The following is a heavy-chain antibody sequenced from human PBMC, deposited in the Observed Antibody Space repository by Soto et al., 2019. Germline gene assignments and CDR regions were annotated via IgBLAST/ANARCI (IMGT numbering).Heavy chain of an antibody. CDR3: CKGFEATRDNYYYYGMDV. Sequence: PGGSLRLSCAASGFTFDDYTMHWVRQAPGKGLEWVSLISWDGGSTYYADSVKGRFTISRDNSKNSLYLQMNSLRTEDTALYYCCKGFEATRDNYYYYGMDVWGQGTTVTVSS. CDR1: GFTFDDYT. D-gene: IGHD2-15*01. CDR2: ISWDGGST. V-gene: IGHV3-43*01. J-gene: IGHJ6*02.